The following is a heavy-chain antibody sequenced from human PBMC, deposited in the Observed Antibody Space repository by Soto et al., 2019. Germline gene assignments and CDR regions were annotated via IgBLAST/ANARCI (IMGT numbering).Heavy chain of an antibody. V-gene: IGHV3-30*18. CDR3: AKFYRIAVVDAVDI. D-gene: IGHD6-19*01. CDR1: GFTFGSYG. J-gene: IGHJ3*02. CDR2: ISYDGSNK. Sequence: GGSLRLSCAASGFTFGSYGMHWVRQAPGKGLEWVAVISYDGSNKYYADSVKGRFTISRDNSKNTLYPQMNSLRAEDTAVYYCAKFYRIAVVDAVDIWGQGTMVTVSS.